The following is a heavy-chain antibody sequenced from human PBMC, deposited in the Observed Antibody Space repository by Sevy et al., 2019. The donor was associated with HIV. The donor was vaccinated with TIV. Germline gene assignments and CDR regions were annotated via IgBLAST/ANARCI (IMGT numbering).Heavy chain of an antibody. V-gene: IGHV3-21*01. J-gene: IGHJ4*02. CDR1: GFTFSSYS. Sequence: GGSLRLSCAASGFTFSSYSMNWVRQAPGKGLEWVSSIGSSCSYIYYADSVKGRFTISRDNAKNSLYLQMNSLRAEDTAVYYCASFNYYDSSGYYFVYWGQGTLVTVSS. CDR2: IGSSCSYI. D-gene: IGHD3-22*01. CDR3: ASFNYYDSSGYYFVY.